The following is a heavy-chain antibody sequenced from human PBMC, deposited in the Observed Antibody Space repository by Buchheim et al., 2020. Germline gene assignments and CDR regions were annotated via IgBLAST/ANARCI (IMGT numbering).Heavy chain of an antibody. CDR2: IYYSGST. J-gene: IGHJ6*04. Sequence: QVQLQQWGAGLLKPSETLSLTCAVSGGSISSGGYYWSWIRQHPGEGLEWIGYIYYSGSTYYNPSLKSRVTISVDTSKNQFSLKLSSVTAADTAVYYCARGGGMEPTYYYYYGMDVWGKGTT. V-gene: IGHV4-31*11. CDR1: GGSISSGGYY. CDR3: ARGGGMEPTYYYYYGMDV. D-gene: IGHD1-14*01.